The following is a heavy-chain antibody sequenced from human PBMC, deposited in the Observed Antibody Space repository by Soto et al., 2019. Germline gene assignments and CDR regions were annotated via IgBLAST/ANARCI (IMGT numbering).Heavy chain of an antibody. CDR1: GGSISSYY. Sequence: SETLSLTCTVSGGSISSYYWSWIRQPPGKGLEWIGYIYYSGSTNYNPSLKSRVTISVDTSKNQISLKLSSVTAADTAVYYCARALNSYSSSRLNYYYYMDVWGKGTTVTVSS. V-gene: IGHV4-59*08. CDR2: IYYSGST. J-gene: IGHJ6*03. CDR3: ARALNSYSSSRLNYYYYMDV. D-gene: IGHD6-6*01.